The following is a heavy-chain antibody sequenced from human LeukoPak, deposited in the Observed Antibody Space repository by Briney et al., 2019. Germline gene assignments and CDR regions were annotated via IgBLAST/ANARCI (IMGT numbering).Heavy chain of an antibody. J-gene: IGHJ6*02. D-gene: IGHD3-10*01. CDR1: GFTFDDYA. V-gene: IGHV3-9*01. Sequence: GRSLRLSCAASGFTFDDYAMHWVRQAPGKGLEGVSGISWNSGSIGYADSVKGRFTISRDNAQNSLYLQMNSLRAEDTALYYCAKDLFTYYYGSGSYLHGMDVWGQGTTVTVSS. CDR2: ISWNSGSI. CDR3: AKDLFTYYYGSGSYLHGMDV.